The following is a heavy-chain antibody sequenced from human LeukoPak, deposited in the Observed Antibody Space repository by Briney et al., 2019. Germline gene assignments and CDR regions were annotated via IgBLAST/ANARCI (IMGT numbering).Heavy chain of an antibody. CDR3: ASRPTCGGDCYSGDY. V-gene: IGHV3-21*01. CDR1: GFTFSNSA. CDR2: INNVGSHI. D-gene: IGHD2-21*01. Sequence: KAGGSLRLSCAASGFTFSNSAMNWVRQAPGKGLEWVSSINNVGSHIYYADSVKGRFTISRDNAKNSLYLQMNSLRAEDTAVYYCASRPTCGGDCYSGDYWGQGTLVTVSS. J-gene: IGHJ4*02.